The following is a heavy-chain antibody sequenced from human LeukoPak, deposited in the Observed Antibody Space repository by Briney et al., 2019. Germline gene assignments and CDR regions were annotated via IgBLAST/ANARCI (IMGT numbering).Heavy chain of an antibody. J-gene: IGHJ4*02. CDR1: GGSLSSYY. CDR3: ASCSSTSCHTGVDY. CDR2: IYYSGST. D-gene: IGHD2-2*02. Sequence: SETLSLTCTASGGSLSSYYWSWIRQPPGKGLAWIGYIYYSGSTNYNPSLKSRVTISVDTSKNQFSLKLSSVTAADTAVYYCASCSSTSCHTGVDYWGQGTLVTVSS. V-gene: IGHV4-59*01.